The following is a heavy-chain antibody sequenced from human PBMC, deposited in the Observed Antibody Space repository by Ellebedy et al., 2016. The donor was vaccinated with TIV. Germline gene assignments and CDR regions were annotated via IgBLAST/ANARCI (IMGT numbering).Heavy chain of an antibody. V-gene: IGHV3-23*01. CDR1: AFTFNSYA. CDR3: ARRKGDGAYVYYFDY. Sequence: GESLKIPXAASAFTFNSYAMSWVRQAPGKGLEWVSSISSSSGSAYYTDSVKGRFTVSRDNSKNTLYLQMNSLRAEDTAVYYCARRKGDGAYVYYFDYWGQGTLVTVSS. CDR2: ISSSSGSA. J-gene: IGHJ4*02. D-gene: IGHD4-17*01.